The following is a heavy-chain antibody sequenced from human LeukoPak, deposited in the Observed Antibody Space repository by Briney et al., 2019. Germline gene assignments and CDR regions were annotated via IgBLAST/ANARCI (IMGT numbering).Heavy chain of an antibody. Sequence: PGRSLRLSCAASGFTFSSYGMHGVRQAPGKGLEWVAVISYDGSNKYYADSVKGRFTISRDNSKNTLYLQMNSLRTEDTAVYYFAKDSTSRYYDILTCYPPSGYFDYWGQGTLVTVSS. D-gene: IGHD3-9*01. CDR1: GFTFSSYG. V-gene: IGHV3-30*18. J-gene: IGHJ4*02. CDR3: AKDSTSRYYDILTCYPPSGYFDY. CDR2: ISYDGSNK.